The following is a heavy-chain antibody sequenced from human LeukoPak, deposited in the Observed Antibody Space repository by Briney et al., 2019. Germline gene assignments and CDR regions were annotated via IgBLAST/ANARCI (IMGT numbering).Heavy chain of an antibody. D-gene: IGHD5-12*01. Sequence: GGSLRLSCAASGFTFSDYYMTWIRQPPGKGLEWLSYISSSGSTLDYADSVKGRFTISRDDSKSIAYLQMNSLKTEDTAVYYCTRVITYDWVDYWGQGTLVTVSS. CDR1: GFTFSDYY. CDR3: TRVITYDWVDY. J-gene: IGHJ4*02. CDR2: ISSSGSTL. V-gene: IGHV3-11*01.